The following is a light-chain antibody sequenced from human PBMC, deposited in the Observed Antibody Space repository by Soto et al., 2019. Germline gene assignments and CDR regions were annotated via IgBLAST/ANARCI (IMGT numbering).Light chain of an antibody. CDR3: QQSYSTPIA. CDR2: AAS. J-gene: IGKJ5*01. Sequence: DIPMTQSPSSLSSSVGDRVTITCRASQSISSYLNWYQQKPGKAPKLLIYAASTLQSGVPLRFSGSGSGTSFTLTISSLQPEDFATYYCQQSYSTPIAFGQGTRLEIK. CDR1: QSISSY. V-gene: IGKV1-39*01.